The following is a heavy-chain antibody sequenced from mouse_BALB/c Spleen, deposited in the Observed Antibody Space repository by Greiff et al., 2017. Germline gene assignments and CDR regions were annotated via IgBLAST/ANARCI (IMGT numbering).Heavy chain of an antibody. CDR3: AREGPYGNYLTFDY. D-gene: IGHD2-1*01. V-gene: IGHV5-17*02. CDR2: ISSGSSTI. Sequence: EVQLVESGGGLVQPGGSRKLSCAASGFTFSSFGMHWVRQAPEKGLEWVAYISSGSSTIYYADTVKGRFTISRDNPKNTLFLQMTSLRSEDTAMYYCAREGPYGNYLTFDYWGQGTTLTVSS. J-gene: IGHJ2*01. CDR1: GFTFSSFG.